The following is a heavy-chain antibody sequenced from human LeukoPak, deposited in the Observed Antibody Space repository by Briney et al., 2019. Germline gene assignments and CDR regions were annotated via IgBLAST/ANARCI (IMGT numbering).Heavy chain of an antibody. CDR2: IYPGDSDT. V-gene: IGHV5-51*01. Sequence: GESLKISCKGSGYSFTSYWIGWVRQMPGKGLEWMGIIYPGDSDTRYSPSFQGQVTISADKSISTAYLQWSSLKASDTAMYYCARHGSEDYDFWSGYSYYYGMDVWGQGTTVTVSS. CDR1: GYSFTSYW. CDR3: ARHGSEDYDFWSGYSYYYGMDV. D-gene: IGHD3-3*01. J-gene: IGHJ6*02.